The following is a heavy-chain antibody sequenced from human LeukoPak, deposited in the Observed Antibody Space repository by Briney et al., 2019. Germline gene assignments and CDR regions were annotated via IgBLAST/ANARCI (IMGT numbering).Heavy chain of an antibody. CDR1: GFVFSNSW. D-gene: IGHD4/OR15-4a*01. CDR3: ARRKEVQTTFDY. CDR2: IKEDGSET. V-gene: IGHV3-7*01. J-gene: IGHJ4*02. Sequence: PGGSLRLSCAAPGFVFSNSWMGWVRLAPGKGLEWVANIKEDGSETYYVDSVKGRFTISRDNAKNSLDLQMNSLRDEDTAVYYCARRKEVQTTFDYWGQGTLVTVSS.